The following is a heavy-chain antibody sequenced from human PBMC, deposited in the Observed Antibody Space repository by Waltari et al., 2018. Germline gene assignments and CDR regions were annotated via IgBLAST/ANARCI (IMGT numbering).Heavy chain of an antibody. D-gene: IGHD2-15*01. CDR1: GYTFTGYY. CDR3: TRGLGSREHYYDYCMAV. J-gene: IGHJ6*03. CDR2: ITPNTGDR. V-gene: IGHV1-2*02. Sequence: QVQLVQSGAEVKTPGASVKVSCKASGYTFTGYYLHWGRQAPGQGLKWEGLITPNTGDRNNAQKFQCRVTLTRDTSINTAYGELSRLRSDVTAVYYCTRGLGSREHYYDYCMAVWGRGTTVTVSS.